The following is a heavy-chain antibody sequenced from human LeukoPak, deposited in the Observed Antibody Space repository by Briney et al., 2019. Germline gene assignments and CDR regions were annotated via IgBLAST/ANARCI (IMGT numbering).Heavy chain of an antibody. J-gene: IGHJ4*02. D-gene: IGHD3-3*01. Sequence: PGGSLRLSCAASGFTFSSYAMSWVRQAPGKGLEWVSAISGSGGSTYYADSVKGRFTISRDNSKNALYLQMNSLRAEDTAVYYCAKDQDFWSGTTFDYWGQGTLVTVSS. CDR3: AKDQDFWSGTTFDY. CDR2: ISGSGGST. V-gene: IGHV3-23*01. CDR1: GFTFSSYA.